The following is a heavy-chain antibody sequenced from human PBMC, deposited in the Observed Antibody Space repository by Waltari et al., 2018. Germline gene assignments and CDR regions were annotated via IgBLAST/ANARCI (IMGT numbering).Heavy chain of an antibody. Sequence: EERLVQSGGGLVQPGGSLRLSCEASGFSLPNYTLNWVRQAPGKGVEWVEYISETFRNTFYADSVRGRFIISRNNAKNSLSLQMVSLRGEDTAVYYCAVARGNYDVLTGFPVDSWGQGTLVTVSS. J-gene: IGHJ5*01. D-gene: IGHD3-9*01. CDR3: AVARGNYDVLTGFPVDS. CDR2: ISETFRNT. CDR1: GFSLPNYT. V-gene: IGHV3-48*01.